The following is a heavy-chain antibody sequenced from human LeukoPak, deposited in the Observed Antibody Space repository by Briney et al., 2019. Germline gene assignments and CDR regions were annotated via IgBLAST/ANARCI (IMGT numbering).Heavy chain of an antibody. D-gene: IGHD4-17*01. CDR2: IYYTGTT. CDR3: AGDQYGMDV. V-gene: IGHV4-59*08. CDR1: GGSISSYY. Sequence: SETLSLTCTVSGGSISSYYWSWIRQPPVKGLEWIGYIYYTGTTNYNPSLKSRVSISVDTSKKQFSLKLSSLTAADTAVYYCAGDQYGMDVWGQGTTVTVSS. J-gene: IGHJ6*02.